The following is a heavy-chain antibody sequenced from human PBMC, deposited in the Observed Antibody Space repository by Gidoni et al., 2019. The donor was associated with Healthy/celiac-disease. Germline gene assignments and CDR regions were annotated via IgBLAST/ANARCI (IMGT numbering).Heavy chain of an antibody. Sequence: QVQLQESGPGLGKPSETLSLTCTVSGGSISSYYWRWIRQPPGKGLEWIGYIYYSGSTNYNPSLKSRVTISVDTSKNQFSLKLSSVTAADTAVYYCARAAGEETSSVVPAAIGDHYGMDVWGQGTTVTVSS. CDR3: ARAAGEETSSVVPAAIGDHYGMDV. J-gene: IGHJ6*02. CDR2: IYYSGST. V-gene: IGHV4-59*01. CDR1: GGSISSYY. D-gene: IGHD2-2*01.